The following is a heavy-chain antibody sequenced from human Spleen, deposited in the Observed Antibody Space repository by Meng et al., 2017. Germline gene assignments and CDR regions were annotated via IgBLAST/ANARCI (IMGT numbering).Heavy chain of an antibody. V-gene: IGHV3-30*01. Sequence: GESLKISCAASGFTFSSYWMSWVRQAPGKGLEWVAVTSYDGSNEYYADSVKGRFTISRDNSKNTLYLQMHSLRAEDTAVYYCARSPIDKYDLSALPLDYWGQGTLVTVSS. CDR2: TSYDGSNE. CDR1: GFTFSSYW. J-gene: IGHJ4*02. D-gene: IGHD3-16*01. CDR3: ARSPIDKYDLSALPLDY.